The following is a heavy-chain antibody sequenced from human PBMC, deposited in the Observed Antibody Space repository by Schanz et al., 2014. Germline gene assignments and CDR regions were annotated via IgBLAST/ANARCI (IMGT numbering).Heavy chain of an antibody. J-gene: IGHJ4*02. CDR2: TRNKANSYTT. CDR3: ARVLGGDEGLDQ. CDR1: GFTVSAYS. D-gene: IGHD4-17*01. V-gene: IGHV3-72*01. Sequence: EVQLVESGGGLVRPGGSLRLSCSGFTVSAYSANWVRQAPGKGLEWLGRTRNKANSYTTGYAASVKGRFTISRDETKNSLYLQMNSLKTEDTALYYCARVLGGDEGLDQWGQGTLVTVSS.